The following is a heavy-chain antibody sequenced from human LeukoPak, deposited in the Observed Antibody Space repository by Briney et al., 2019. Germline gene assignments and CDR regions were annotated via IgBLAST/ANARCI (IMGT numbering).Heavy chain of an antibody. CDR2: IKYDGREK. CDR1: GFTYSTFW. V-gene: IGHV3-7*01. Sequence: GGSQRLSCTASGFTYSTFWMTLVRQAPGKGLEWVASIKYDGREKDYVDSVKGRFTISRDNAKNSLYLQMNSLRVEDTAVYYCARDTIVVVPPARRLDHWGQGTLVTVSS. D-gene: IGHD2-2*01. J-gene: IGHJ4*02. CDR3: ARDTIVVVPPARRLDH.